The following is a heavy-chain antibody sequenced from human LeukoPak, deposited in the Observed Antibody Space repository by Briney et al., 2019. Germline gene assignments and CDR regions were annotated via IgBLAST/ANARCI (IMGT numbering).Heavy chain of an antibody. Sequence: PGGSLRLSCTGSGFTFGDYSMSWVRRAPGKGLEWVGFITSKAYGGAAEYAASVKGRFTISRDDSKSIAYLQMNSLKSEDTAVYFCIRDQWLGYWGQGTLVTVSS. CDR2: ITSKAYGGAA. J-gene: IGHJ4*02. V-gene: IGHV3-49*04. D-gene: IGHD6-19*01. CDR3: IRDQWLGY. CDR1: GFTFGDYS.